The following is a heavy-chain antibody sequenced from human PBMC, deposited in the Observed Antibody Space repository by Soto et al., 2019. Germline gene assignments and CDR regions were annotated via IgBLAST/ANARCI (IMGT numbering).Heavy chain of an antibody. CDR3: ARGSSSWYYHYYYYGMDV. CDR2: IWHDGSNK. D-gene: IGHD6-13*01. J-gene: IGHJ6*04. V-gene: IGHV3-33*01. Sequence: QVQLVESGGGVVQPGRALRLSCAPSGFTCSRYGMHGVLQAPGTGLELVAFIWHDGSNKYYADSVKGRFPISRDNSKNTLSLQMNSLRVEDTAVYYCARGSSSWYYHYYYYGMDVWGKGTKVTVSS. CDR1: GFTCSRYG.